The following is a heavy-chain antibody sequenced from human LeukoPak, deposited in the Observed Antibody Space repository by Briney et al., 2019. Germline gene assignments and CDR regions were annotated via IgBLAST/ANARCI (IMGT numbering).Heavy chain of an antibody. J-gene: IGHJ5*02. CDR3: ARPAGRAYCGGDCVRHWFDP. V-gene: IGHV4-39*01. Sequence: RSSETLSLTCTVSGGSISCSSYYWGWIRQPPGKGLEWVGSIYYSGSTYYNPSLKSRVTISVDTSKNQFSLKLSSVTAADTAVYYCARPAGRAYCGGDCVRHWFDPWGQGTLVTVSS. CDR1: GGSISCSSYY. CDR2: IYYSGST. D-gene: IGHD2-21*02.